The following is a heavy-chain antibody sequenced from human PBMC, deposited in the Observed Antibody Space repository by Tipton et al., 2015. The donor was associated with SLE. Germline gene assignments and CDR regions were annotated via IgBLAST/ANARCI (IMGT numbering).Heavy chain of an antibody. D-gene: IGHD6-19*01. CDR3: ARATHSSGWYIDL. CDR2: ISWDVSST. J-gene: IGHJ2*01. CDR1: GFTFDDYT. Sequence: SLRLSCAASGFTFDDYTMHRVRQAPGKGLEWVSLISWDVSSTYYADSVKGRFTISRDNSKNSLYLQMNSLRTEDTALYYCARATHSSGWYIDLWGRGTLVTVSS. V-gene: IGHV3-43*01.